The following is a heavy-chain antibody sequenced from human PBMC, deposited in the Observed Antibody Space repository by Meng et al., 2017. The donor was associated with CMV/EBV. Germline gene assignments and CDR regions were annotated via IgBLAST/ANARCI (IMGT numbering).Heavy chain of an antibody. CDR1: CGSISSSSYY. Sequence: SCGSISSSSYYWGWIRQPPGKGLEWIGSIYYSGSTYYNPSLKSRVTISVDTSKNQFSLKLSSVTAADTAVYYCARAYCSGGSCWFDPWGQGTLVTVSS. V-gene: IGHV4-39*07. CDR2: IYYSGST. J-gene: IGHJ5*02. CDR3: ARAYCSGGSCWFDP. D-gene: IGHD2-15*01.